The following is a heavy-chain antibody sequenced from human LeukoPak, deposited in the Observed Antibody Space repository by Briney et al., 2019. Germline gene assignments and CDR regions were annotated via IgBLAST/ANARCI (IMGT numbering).Heavy chain of an antibody. D-gene: IGHD2-8*01. CDR1: GGTFSSYA. Sequence: GASVKVSCKASGGTFSSYAISWVRQAPGQGLEWMGGIIPIFSTANYAQKFQGRVTITTDESTSTAYMELSSLRSEDTAVYYCARRVQTTGVFDYWGQGTLVTVSS. J-gene: IGHJ4*02. CDR3: ARRVQTTGVFDY. V-gene: IGHV1-69*05. CDR2: IIPIFSTA.